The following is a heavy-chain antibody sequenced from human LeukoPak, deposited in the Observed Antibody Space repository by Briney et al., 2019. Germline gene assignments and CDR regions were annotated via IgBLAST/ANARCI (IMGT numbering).Heavy chain of an antibody. CDR1: GFTSSSYA. CDR3: AKGPTATAFDWYFDL. D-gene: IGHD5-24*01. Sequence: GGSLRLSCAASGFTSSSYAMSWVRQAPGKGLEWVSAISGSGASTYYADSVKGRFTISRDNSKNTLYLQMNSLRAEDTAVYYCAKGPTATAFDWYFDLWGRGTLVTVSS. J-gene: IGHJ2*01. CDR2: ISGSGAST. V-gene: IGHV3-23*01.